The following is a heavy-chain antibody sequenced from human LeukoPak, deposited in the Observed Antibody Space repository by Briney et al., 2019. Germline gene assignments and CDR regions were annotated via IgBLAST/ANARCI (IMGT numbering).Heavy chain of an antibody. CDR1: GGSFSGYY. CDR2: INHSGST. V-gene: IGHV4-34*01. D-gene: IGHD3-10*01. CDR3: ARDHFYYGSGSYSDY. J-gene: IGHJ4*02. Sequence: PSETLSLTCAVYGGSFSGYYWSWIRQPPGKGLEWIGEINHSGSTNYNPSLKSRVTISVDTSKNQSSLKLSSVTAADTAVYYCARDHFYYGSGSYSDYWGQGTLVTVSS.